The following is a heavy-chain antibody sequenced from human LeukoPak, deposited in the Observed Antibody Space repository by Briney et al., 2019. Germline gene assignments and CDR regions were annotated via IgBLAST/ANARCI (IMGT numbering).Heavy chain of an antibody. CDR1: GFTFSSSD. J-gene: IGHJ4*02. CDR3: AVGVSFDY. V-gene: IGHV3-13*01. Sequence: GGSLRLSCAASGFTFSSSDMHWVRQVPGKGLEWVSSIATAGDTYSPGSVRGRFTISRENAKNSFYLQMNSLRAEDTAVYYCAVGVSFDYWGQGTLVTVSS. D-gene: IGHD3-16*01. CDR2: IATAGDT.